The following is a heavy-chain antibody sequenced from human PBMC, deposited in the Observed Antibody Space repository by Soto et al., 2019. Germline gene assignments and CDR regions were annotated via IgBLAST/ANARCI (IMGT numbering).Heavy chain of an antibody. V-gene: IGHV3-43*01. J-gene: IGHJ4*02. CDR2: IFWEGSNT. D-gene: IGHD4-17*01. CDR1: GFTFDDYT. Sequence: EVQLVESGGVVVQPGGSLRLSCAASGFTFDDYTMHWVRQAPGKGLEWVSLIFWEGSNTHYADSVKGRFTISRDNRKNSLYLQMDRLRTEDTALYYCAKDMAYGGNSGPFDYWGQGTLVTVSS. CDR3: AKDMAYGGNSGPFDY.